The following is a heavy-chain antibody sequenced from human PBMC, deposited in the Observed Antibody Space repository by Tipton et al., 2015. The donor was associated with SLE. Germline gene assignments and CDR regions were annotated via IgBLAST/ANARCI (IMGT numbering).Heavy chain of an antibody. J-gene: IGHJ6*03. CDR1: GGSISGPYH. Sequence: TLSLTCTVSGGSISGPYHWSWVRQSPGKGLEWIGEISHSRTTNYNPSLKSRVSMSLDTSTNQFSLRLSSVTAADTAVYYCARGVAGYFYYCYLDVWGKGTTVTIPS. CDR3: ARGVAGYFYYCYLDV. CDR2: ISHSRTT. V-gene: IGHV4-34*01.